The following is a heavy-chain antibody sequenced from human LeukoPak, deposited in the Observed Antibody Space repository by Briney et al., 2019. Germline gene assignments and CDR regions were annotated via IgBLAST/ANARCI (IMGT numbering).Heavy chain of an antibody. V-gene: IGHV1-2*06. D-gene: IGHD3-9*01. Sequence: ASVKVSCKASGYTFTGYYIHWLREAPGQGLEWMGRINPNSGGTNYAQKFQGRVTMTRDTSISTAYMELSRLKSDDTAVYYYARVDVDLWFEPWGQGPLVIVSS. J-gene: IGHJ5*02. CDR2: INPNSGGT. CDR1: GYTFTGYY. CDR3: ARVDVDLWFEP.